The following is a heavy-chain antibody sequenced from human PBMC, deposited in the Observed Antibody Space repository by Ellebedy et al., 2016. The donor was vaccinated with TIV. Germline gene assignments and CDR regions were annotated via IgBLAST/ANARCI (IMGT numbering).Heavy chain of an antibody. CDR2: FDPEDGET. J-gene: IGHJ4*02. CDR3: ATAETSYYDSSGCYFDY. CDR1: TYTLTEFS. D-gene: IGHD3-22*01. Sequence: AASVKVSCNVSTYTLTEFSMHWVRQAPGNGLEWRGGFDPEDGETIYAQKFQGRVTMTEDKSTVTAYMELTSLRSEDTAVYYCATAETSYYDSSGCYFDYWGQGTLVTVSS. V-gene: IGHV1-24*01.